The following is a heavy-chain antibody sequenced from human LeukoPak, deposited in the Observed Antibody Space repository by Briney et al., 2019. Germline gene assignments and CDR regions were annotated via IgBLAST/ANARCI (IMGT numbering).Heavy chain of an antibody. V-gene: IGHV4-39*01. CDR3: ARHGGAYSYGYQP. Sequence: SETLPLTCTVSGGSISSSSYYWGWIRQPPGKGLEWIGSIYYSGSTYYNPSLKSRVTISVDTSKNQFSLKLSSVTAADTAVYYCARHGGAYSYGYQPWGQGTLVTVSS. CDR2: IYYSGST. CDR1: GGSISSSSYY. D-gene: IGHD5-18*01. J-gene: IGHJ5*02.